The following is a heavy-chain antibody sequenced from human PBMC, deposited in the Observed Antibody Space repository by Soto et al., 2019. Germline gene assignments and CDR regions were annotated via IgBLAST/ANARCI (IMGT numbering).Heavy chain of an antibody. V-gene: IGHV4-39*01. CDR3: ARHKDCSGGSCNAVGYYYGLDV. J-gene: IGHJ6*02. CDR1: GGSLSSSSHH. D-gene: IGHD2-15*01. Sequence: PSETLSLTRTVSGGSLSSSSHHWGWVRPPPGKGLEWIGSIYHSGTTYYNPPLKSRVTISVDTSKNQFSLRLSSVTAADTAVYYCARHKDCSGGSCNAVGYYYGLDVWGQGTTVTVSS. CDR2: IYHSGTT.